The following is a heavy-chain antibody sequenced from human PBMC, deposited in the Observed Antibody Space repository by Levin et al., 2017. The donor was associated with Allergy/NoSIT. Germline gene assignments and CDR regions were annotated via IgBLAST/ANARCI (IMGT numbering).Heavy chain of an antibody. CDR2: IYGGGYT. CDR1: RFTVSSNY. J-gene: IGHJ6*02. CDR3: ARGSGWASFYYYGMDV. V-gene: IGHV3-53*01. D-gene: IGHD6-19*01. Sequence: GESLKISCAASRFTVSSNYMNWVRQAPGKGLEWVSVIYGGGYTYYADSVKGRFTISRDNSKNTLYLQMNSLRAGDTAVYYCARGSGWASFYYYGMDVWGQGTTVTVSS.